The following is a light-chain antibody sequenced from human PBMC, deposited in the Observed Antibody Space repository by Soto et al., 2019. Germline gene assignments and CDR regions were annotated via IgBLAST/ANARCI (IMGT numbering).Light chain of an antibody. CDR2: EVS. Sequence: QLVLTQPPSASGSPGQSVTISCTGTSSDVGGYKFVSWYQQHPGKAPKLMIYEVSKRPSGVPDRFSGSKSGNTASLTVSGLQAEDEADYYCISYAGSDSWVFGGGTQLTVL. CDR3: ISYAGSDSWV. J-gene: IGLJ3*02. CDR1: SSDVGGYKF. V-gene: IGLV2-8*01.